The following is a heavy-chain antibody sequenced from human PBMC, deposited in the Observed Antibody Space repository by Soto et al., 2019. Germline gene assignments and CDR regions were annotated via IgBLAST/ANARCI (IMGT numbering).Heavy chain of an antibody. CDR1: GGSFSYYY. Sequence: SETLSLTCAVYGGSFSYYYWSWIRQSPGKGLEWIGEISPSGTTKYNPSLKSRVITSMHTSTNQFSLYLSSVTAADTAVYYCTRGRLYYDSGTYANWGQGTMVTVYS. CDR2: ISPSGTT. D-gene: IGHD3-10*01. CDR3: TRGRLYYDSGTYAN. J-gene: IGHJ4*02. V-gene: IGHV4-34*01.